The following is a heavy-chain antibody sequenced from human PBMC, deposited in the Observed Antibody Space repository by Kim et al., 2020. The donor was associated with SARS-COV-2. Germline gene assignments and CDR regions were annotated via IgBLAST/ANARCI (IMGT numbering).Heavy chain of an antibody. V-gene: IGHV4-30-2*01. D-gene: IGHD3-10*01. CDR2: IYHSGST. CDR1: GGSISSGGYS. J-gene: IGHJ4*02. Sequence: SETLSLTCAVSGGSISSGGYSWSWIRQPPGKGLEWIGYIYHSGSTYYNPSLKSRVTISVDRSKNQFSLKLSSVTAADTAVYYCARGGYYGSGSYRPPDHGRIDYWGQGTLVTVSS. CDR3: ARGGYYGSGSYRPPDHGRIDY.